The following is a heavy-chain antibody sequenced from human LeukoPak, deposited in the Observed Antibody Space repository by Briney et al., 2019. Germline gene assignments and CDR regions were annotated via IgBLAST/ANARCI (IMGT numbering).Heavy chain of an antibody. CDR2: ISGSGANT. CDR3: AILPGYSSGWYEVNY. V-gene: IGHV3-23*01. J-gene: IGHJ4*02. D-gene: IGHD6-13*01. Sequence: GGSQRLSCAASGFTFSSYAMSWVRQAPGKGLEWVSVISGSGANTYYADSVKGRFTISRDNSKNTLYLQMNSPRAEDTAVYYCAILPGYSSGWYEVNYWGQGTLVTVSS. CDR1: GFTFSSYA.